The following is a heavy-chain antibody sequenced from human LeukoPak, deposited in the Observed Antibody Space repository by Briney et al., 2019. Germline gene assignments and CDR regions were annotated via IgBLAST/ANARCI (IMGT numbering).Heavy chain of an antibody. D-gene: IGHD5-18*01. CDR3: ARDRGYSHGD. CDR1: GCSFSIYY. Sequence: KPSETLSLTCSVSGCSFSIYYWSWIRQPAGKGLEWIGRIDTSGSTNYNPSLRSRVTMSVDTSKNQFSLKLSSVTAADTAVYYCARDRGYSHGDWGQGTLVTVSS. V-gene: IGHV4-4*07. J-gene: IGHJ4*02. CDR2: IDTSGST.